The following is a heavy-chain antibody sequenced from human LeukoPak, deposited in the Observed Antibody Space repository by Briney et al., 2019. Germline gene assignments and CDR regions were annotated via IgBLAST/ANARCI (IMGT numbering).Heavy chain of an antibody. CDR3: AKDGWDIVVVPAATDFDY. CDR1: GFTFSSYG. V-gene: IGHV3-23*01. J-gene: IGHJ4*02. CDR2: ISASGGST. D-gene: IGHD2-2*01. Sequence: QSGGSLRLSCAASGFTFSSYGMTWVRQAPGKGLEWVSGISASGGSTYYADSVKGRFTISRDNSKNTLYLQMNSLRAEDTAVYYCAKDGWDIVVVPAATDFDYWGQGTLVTVSS.